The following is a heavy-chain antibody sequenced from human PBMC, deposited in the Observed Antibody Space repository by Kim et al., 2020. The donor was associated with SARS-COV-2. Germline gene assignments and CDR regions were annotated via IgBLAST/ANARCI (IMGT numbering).Heavy chain of an antibody. CDR2: TSSNGGST. D-gene: IGHD6-25*01. J-gene: IGHJ6*02. Sequence: GGSLRLSCSASGFTFSSYAMHWVRQAPGKGLEYVSATSSNGGSTYYADSVKGRFTISRDNSKNTLYLQMSSLRTEDTAVYYCVKVDGSTYYSYGMDVWGQGTTVTVSS. CDR1: GFTFSSYA. CDR3: VKVDGSTYYSYGMDV. V-gene: IGHV3-64D*06.